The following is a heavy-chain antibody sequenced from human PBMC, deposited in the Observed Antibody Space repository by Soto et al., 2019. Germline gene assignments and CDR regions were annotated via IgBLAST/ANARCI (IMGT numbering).Heavy chain of an antibody. V-gene: IGHV3-53*01. CDR1: GFTINNNY. D-gene: IGHD5-12*01. CDR2: IYGGGST. CDR3: ARARDAYNFLYEPT. Sequence: SLRLSCAASGFTINNNYMSWVRQAPGKGLEWVPVIYGGGSTDYADSVKGRFTISRDNSKNTLYLQMNSLRAEDTATYYCARARDAYNFLYEPTWGQGTLVTVSS. J-gene: IGHJ4*02.